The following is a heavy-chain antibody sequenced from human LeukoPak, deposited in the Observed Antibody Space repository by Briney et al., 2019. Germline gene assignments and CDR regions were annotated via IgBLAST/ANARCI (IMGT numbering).Heavy chain of an antibody. D-gene: IGHD2-15*01. CDR1: VDTFTDYY. J-gene: IGHJ4*02. V-gene: IGHV1-2*02. CDR3: SRDLTGGSATSW. CDR2: INPNSGDT. Sequence: GASVKVSCKASVDTFTDYYIHWVRQAPGRGLEWMAWINPNSGDTAYAQRFQGRVTVTRDTSISTAYMELSRLISDDTALYYCSRDLTGGSATSWGGQGTLVTVSS.